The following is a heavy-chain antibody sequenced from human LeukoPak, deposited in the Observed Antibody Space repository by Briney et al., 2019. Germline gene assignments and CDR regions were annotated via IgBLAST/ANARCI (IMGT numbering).Heavy chain of an antibody. V-gene: IGHV3-30*02. CDR1: GFTFTTYW. D-gene: IGHD3/OR15-3a*01. Sequence: GGSLRLSCAASGFTFTTYWMSWVRQAPGKGLEWVTFIQSDGSSNYYGDSVKGRFTLSRDNFKNTLSLQMNSLRAEDTAVYYCVRDRDWGFDYWGQGTLVTVSS. J-gene: IGHJ4*02. CDR2: IQSDGSSN. CDR3: VRDRDWGFDY.